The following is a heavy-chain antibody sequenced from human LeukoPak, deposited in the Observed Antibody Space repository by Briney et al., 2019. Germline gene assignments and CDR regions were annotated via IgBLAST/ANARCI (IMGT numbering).Heavy chain of an antibody. CDR1: GYTFTNYG. CDR2: ISGYNGNT. J-gene: IGHJ5*02. Sequence: ASVKVSSKASGYTFTNYGISWVRQVPGHGLEWMGWISGYNGNTLYAQKFQGRVTMTTDTSTSTAYIEVRSLRSDDTAVYYCARIGSSSTSCYGNSVDRWGQGTLVTVSS. V-gene: IGHV1-18*01. CDR3: ARIGSSSTSCYGNSVDR. D-gene: IGHD2-2*01.